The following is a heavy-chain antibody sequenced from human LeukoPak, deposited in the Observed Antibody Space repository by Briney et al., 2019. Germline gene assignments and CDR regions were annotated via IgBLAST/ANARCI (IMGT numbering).Heavy chain of an antibody. J-gene: IGHJ4*02. CDR2: VTWNSGSI. CDR3: ARDSGAYHFDY. CDR1: GFTFDDYA. D-gene: IGHD3-10*01. Sequence: GGSLRLSCAASGFTFDDYAMHWVRQAPGKGLEWVSGVTWNSGSIDYADSVKGRFTISRDNAKNSLYLQMNSLRAGDTALYYCARDSGAYHFDYWGQGTLVTVSS. V-gene: IGHV3-9*01.